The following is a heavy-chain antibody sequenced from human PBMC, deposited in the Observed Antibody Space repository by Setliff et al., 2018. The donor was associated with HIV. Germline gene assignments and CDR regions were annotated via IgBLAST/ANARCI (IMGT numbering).Heavy chain of an antibody. V-gene: IGHV1-18*01. D-gene: IGHD2-8*02. CDR1: GYTFTTYG. CDR2: ISTYSDET. CDR3: ARYAASGTGWFDP. J-gene: IGHJ5*02. Sequence: ASVKVSCKPSGYTFTTYGLSWVRQAPGQGLEWMGWISTYSDETSYSQSFQGRVTMTTDTSTNTAYLELTSLRSDDTAVYYCARYAASGTGWFDPWGQGTQVTVSS.